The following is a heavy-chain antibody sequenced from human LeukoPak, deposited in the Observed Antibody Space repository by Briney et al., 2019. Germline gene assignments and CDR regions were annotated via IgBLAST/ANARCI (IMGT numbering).Heavy chain of an antibody. CDR2: LIPIYGSA. Sequence: SVKVSCKASGGSSTFTSHAISWVRQAPGQGLEWVGGLIPIYGSANYAQKFQGRVTITSDESTRTVYMELSSLRPEDSAVYYCAGFFYDNSGDAFDIWGQGTMVTVSS. J-gene: IGHJ3*02. D-gene: IGHD3-22*01. V-gene: IGHV1-69*01. CDR3: AGFFYDNSGDAFDI. CDR1: GGSSTFTSHA.